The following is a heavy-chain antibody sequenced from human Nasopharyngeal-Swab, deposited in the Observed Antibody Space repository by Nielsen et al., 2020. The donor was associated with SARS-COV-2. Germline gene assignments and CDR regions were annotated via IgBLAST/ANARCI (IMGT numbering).Heavy chain of an antibody. Sequence: GSLRLSCAVYGGSFSGYYWSWIRQPPGKGLEWIGGINHSGTTNYNPSLKSRVTISVDTSKNQFSLKLSSVTAADTAVYYCARRDPVVVVAALGIRLYDSTKFDPWGQGTLVTVSS. V-gene: IGHV4-34*01. CDR3: ARRDPVVVVAALGIRLYDSTKFDP. CDR2: INHSGTT. D-gene: IGHD2-15*01. J-gene: IGHJ5*02. CDR1: GGSFSGYY.